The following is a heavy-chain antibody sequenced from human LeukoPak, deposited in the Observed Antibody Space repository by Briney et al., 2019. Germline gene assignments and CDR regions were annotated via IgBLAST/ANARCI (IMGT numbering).Heavy chain of an antibody. V-gene: IGHV1-2*02. J-gene: IGHJ4*02. Sequence: EASVKVSCKASGYTFTGPYIHWVRQAPGQGFEWMGWINPNSGDTNYAQKFQGRVTMTRDTSISTAYMELSRLRFDDTAVYYCARAYNWGYDYWGQGTLVTVSS. CDR2: INPNSGDT. CDR1: GYTFTGPY. D-gene: IGHD1-1*01. CDR3: ARAYNWGYDY.